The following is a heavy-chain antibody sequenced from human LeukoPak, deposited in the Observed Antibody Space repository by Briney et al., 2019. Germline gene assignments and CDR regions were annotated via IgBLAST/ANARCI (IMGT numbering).Heavy chain of an antibody. D-gene: IGHD3-22*01. CDR1: GGTFSSYA. V-gene: IGHV1-69*13. J-gene: IGHJ4*02. CDR2: IIPIFGTA. CDR3: ASRDLRETDGHDMGY. Sequence: GASVKVSCKASGGTFSSYAISWVRQAPGQGLEWMGGIIPIFGTANYAQKFQGRVTITADESTSTAYMELSSLRSEDTAVYYCASRDLRETDGHDMGYWGQGTLVTVSS.